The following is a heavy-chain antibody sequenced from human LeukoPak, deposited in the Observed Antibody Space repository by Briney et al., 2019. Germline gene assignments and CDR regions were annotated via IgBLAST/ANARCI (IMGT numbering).Heavy chain of an antibody. D-gene: IGHD6-13*01. J-gene: IGHJ5*01. CDR2: ISYDGSSI. V-gene: IGHV3-30*01. CDR1: GFTFSSYT. CDR3: ANSGYSSPEFDF. Sequence: GRSLRLSCAASGFTFSSYTMHWVRQAPGKGLEWVAVISYDGSSIYYADSVKGRFTISRDNSKNTLYLQMNSLRAEDTAMNYCANSGYSSPEFDFWGQGTLVTVSS.